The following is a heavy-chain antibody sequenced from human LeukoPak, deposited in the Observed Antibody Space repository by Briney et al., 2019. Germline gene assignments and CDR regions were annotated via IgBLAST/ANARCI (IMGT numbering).Heavy chain of an antibody. J-gene: IGHJ3*02. CDR3: AKDMGSSGYSYGYYAFDI. CDR1: GFTFDDYA. V-gene: IGHV3-9*01. D-gene: IGHD5-18*01. Sequence: GRSLRLSCAASGFTFDDYAMHWVRQAPGKGLEWVSGISWNSGSIGYADSVKGRFTISRDNAKNSLYLQMNSLRAEDTALYYCAKDMGSSGYSYGYYAFDIWGQRTMVTVSS. CDR2: ISWNSGSI.